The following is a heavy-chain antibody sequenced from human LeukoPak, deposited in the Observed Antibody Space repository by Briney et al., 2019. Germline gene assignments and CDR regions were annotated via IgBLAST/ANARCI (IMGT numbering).Heavy chain of an antibody. J-gene: IGHJ4*02. CDR2: IRYDGSNK. CDR1: GFTFGSYD. CDR3: AKGSRWYIDY. V-gene: IGHV3-30*02. Sequence: GGSLRLSCSASGFTFGSYDMHWVRQAPGKGLEWVAFIRYDGSNKNYADSVKGRFTISRDNSKNTLYLQMNSLRAEDTAVYYCAKGSRWYIDYWGQGTLVTVSS. D-gene: IGHD2-15*01.